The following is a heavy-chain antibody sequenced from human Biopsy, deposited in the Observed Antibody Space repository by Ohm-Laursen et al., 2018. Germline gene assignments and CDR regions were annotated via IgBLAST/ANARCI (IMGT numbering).Heavy chain of an antibody. Sequence: SVKVSCKASGYTFTGYHVHWVRQAPGQGLEWMGWINAKTGDTNYAQKFQDRVTMTRDTSISTAYVDLSSLRSDDTAVYYCTRGGYYYDSLAYYYWFDPWGQGTLVTVSS. J-gene: IGHJ5*02. D-gene: IGHD3-22*01. V-gene: IGHV1-2*02. CDR3: TRGGYYYDSLAYYYWFDP. CDR2: INAKTGDT. CDR1: GYTFTGYH.